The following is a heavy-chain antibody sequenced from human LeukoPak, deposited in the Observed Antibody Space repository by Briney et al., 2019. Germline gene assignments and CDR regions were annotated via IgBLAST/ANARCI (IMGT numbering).Heavy chain of an antibody. V-gene: IGHV3-9*01. CDR3: AKDRSGYSSSFGY. Sequence: GGSLRLSCAASVFTFDDYAMHWVRQAPGKGLEWVSGISWNSGSIGYADSVKGRFTISRDNAKNSMYLQMNSLRAEDTALYYCAKDRSGYSSSFGYWGQGTLVTVSS. CDR1: VFTFDDYA. J-gene: IGHJ4*02. CDR2: ISWNSGSI. D-gene: IGHD3-3*01.